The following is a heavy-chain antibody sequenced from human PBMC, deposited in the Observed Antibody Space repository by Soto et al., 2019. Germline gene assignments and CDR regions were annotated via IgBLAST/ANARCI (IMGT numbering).Heavy chain of an antibody. D-gene: IGHD3-22*01. J-gene: IGHJ5*02. CDR1: RAFINSGCFY. CDR2: IFHSGST. CDR3: ARLGAYYQSLDP. Sequence: SETLSLTCSVSRAFINSGCFYYSWIRQPPGKGLEWLGYIFHSGSTLYTPSLRGRLTLSADTSRNQFSLRLTSVTAADTAVYYCARLGAYYQSLDPWGPGTLVTVSS. V-gene: IGHV4-30-4*01.